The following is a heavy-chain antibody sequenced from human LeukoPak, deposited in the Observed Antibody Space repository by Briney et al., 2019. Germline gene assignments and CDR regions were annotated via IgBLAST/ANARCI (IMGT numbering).Heavy chain of an antibody. D-gene: IGHD3-22*01. CDR3: ARDRKYYYDSSGYYNYYFDY. V-gene: IGHV4-61*02. Sequence: SETLSFTCTVSGGSISSGSYYWSWIRQPAGKGLEWIGRIYTSGSTNYNPSLKSRVTISVDTSKNQFSLKLSSVTAADTAVYYCARDRKYYYDSSGYYNYYFDYWGQGTLVTVSS. CDR2: IYTSGST. J-gene: IGHJ4*02. CDR1: GGSISSGSYY.